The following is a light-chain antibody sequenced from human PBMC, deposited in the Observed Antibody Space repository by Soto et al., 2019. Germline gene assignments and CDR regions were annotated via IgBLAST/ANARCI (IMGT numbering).Light chain of an antibody. CDR1: QSLLHSNGYNY. CDR2: GAS. V-gene: IGKV2-28*01. Sequence: ILMTQSPLSLPFTPGGPASISCMSRQSLLHSNGYNYLDWYLQKPGQSPQLLIYGASIRAAGIPDRFSGSGSGTDFTLTIRRLEPDDFAVYYCQQYGSSPRTFGQGTKVDI. J-gene: IGKJ1*01. CDR3: QQYGSSPRT.